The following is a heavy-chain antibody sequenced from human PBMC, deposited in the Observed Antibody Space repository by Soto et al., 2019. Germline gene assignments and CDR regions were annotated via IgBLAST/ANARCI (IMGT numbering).Heavy chain of an antibody. CDR3: ASSAYYDFWSGYYTGIYGMDV. CDR1: GYTFTSYA. Sequence: QVQLVQSGAEEKKPGASVKVSCKASGYTFTSYAMHWVRQAPGQRLEWMGWINAGNGNTKYSQKFQGRVTITRDTSASKAYMELSSLRSEDTAVYYCASSAYYDFWSGYYTGIYGMDVWGQGTTVTVSS. D-gene: IGHD3-3*01. V-gene: IGHV1-3*05. J-gene: IGHJ6*02. CDR2: INAGNGNT.